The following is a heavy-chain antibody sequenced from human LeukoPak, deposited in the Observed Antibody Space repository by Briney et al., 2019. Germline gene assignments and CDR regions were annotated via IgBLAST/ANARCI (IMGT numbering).Heavy chain of an antibody. Sequence: ASVKVSCKASGYTFTSYGISWVRQAPGQGLEWMGWISTYLGNTDYAQKLQGRVTMTTDTSTTTVHMELRSLRSDDTAVYYCARTYGDYRFFDHWGQGTLVTVSS. V-gene: IGHV1-18*01. CDR1: GYTFTSYG. J-gene: IGHJ4*02. CDR2: ISTYLGNT. CDR3: ARTYGDYRFFDH. D-gene: IGHD4-17*01.